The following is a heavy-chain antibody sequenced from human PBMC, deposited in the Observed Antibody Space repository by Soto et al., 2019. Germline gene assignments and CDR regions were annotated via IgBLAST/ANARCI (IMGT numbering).Heavy chain of an antibody. J-gene: IGHJ4*02. CDR1: GGSISSYY. V-gene: IGHV4-59*08. CDR3: ARTYCSGGSCYRPSFDY. D-gene: IGHD2-15*01. Sequence: QVQLQESGPGLVKPSETLSLTCTVSGGSISSYYWSWIRQPPGKGLEWIGYIYYSGSTNYNPSLTRRVPTSVDTPKTQCSLKLSSVTAADTAVYYCARTYCSGGSCYRPSFDYWGQGTLVTVSS. CDR2: IYYSGST.